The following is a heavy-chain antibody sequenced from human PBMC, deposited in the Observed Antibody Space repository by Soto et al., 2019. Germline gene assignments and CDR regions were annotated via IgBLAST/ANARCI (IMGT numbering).Heavy chain of an antibody. CDR2: INPNSGAT. J-gene: IGHJ6*02. CDR3: ARGPSYYYYGMDV. CDR1: GYTFTGYY. Sequence: QVQLVQSGAEVKEPGASVKVSCKASGYTFTGYYMHWVRQAPGQGLEWMGWINPNSGATNFARKFQGRVTITRETSLSTADMEVRGLKSDDTAVYYCARGPSYYYYGMDVWGQGTTVTVSS. V-gene: IGHV1-2*02.